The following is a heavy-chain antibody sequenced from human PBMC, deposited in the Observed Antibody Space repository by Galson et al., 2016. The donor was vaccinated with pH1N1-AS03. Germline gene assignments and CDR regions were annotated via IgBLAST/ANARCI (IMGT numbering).Heavy chain of an antibody. CDR3: TGPGGAAAGTRVDY. CDR1: GFTFSGSA. Sequence: SLRLSCAASGFTFSGSAVHWVRQASGKGLEWVGHIRSKANSYATAYAASVKGRFTISRDDSKNTAYLQMNSLKTEDKAVYYCTGPGGAAAGTRVDYWGQGTLVTVSS. CDR2: IRSKANSYAT. D-gene: IGHD6-13*01. V-gene: IGHV3-73*01. J-gene: IGHJ4*02.